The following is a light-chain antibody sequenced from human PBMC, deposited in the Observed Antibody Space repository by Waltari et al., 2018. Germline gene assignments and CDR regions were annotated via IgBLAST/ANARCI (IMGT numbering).Light chain of an antibody. CDR2: HNN. J-gene: IGLJ2*01. CDR1: NSD. Sequence: SILTQPPSVSGAPGQRVTISCTGTNSDVQWYQQLPGRAPTLLIYHNNNRPAGVPDRFSGSKSGTSASLAITGLQAEDEADYYCQSYDSTLIFGGGTKLTVL. V-gene: IGLV1-40*01. CDR3: QSYDSTLI.